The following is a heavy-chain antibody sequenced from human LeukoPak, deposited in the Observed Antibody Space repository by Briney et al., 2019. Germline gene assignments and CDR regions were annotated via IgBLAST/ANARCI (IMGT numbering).Heavy chain of an antibody. V-gene: IGHV3-49*04. CDR3: TREPQLWLGKQGMDV. Sequence: PGGSLRLSCTASGFTFGDYAMSWVRQAPGKGLEWVGFVRSKAYGGTTEYAASVKGRFTISRDDSKSIAYLQMNSLKTEDTAVYYCTREPQLWLGKQGMDVWGQGTTVTVSS. CDR2: VRSKAYGGTT. D-gene: IGHD3-10*01. CDR1: GFTFGDYA. J-gene: IGHJ6*02.